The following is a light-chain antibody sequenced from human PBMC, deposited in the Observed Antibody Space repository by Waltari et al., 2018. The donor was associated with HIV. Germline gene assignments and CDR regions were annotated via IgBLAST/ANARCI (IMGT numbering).Light chain of an antibody. CDR3: SSYAATTTIL. CDR2: EVT. Sequence: QSVLTQPASVSGSPGQSITISCTGTNSAVGAYDYVSWYQQYPGKAPKLLIYEVTIRSPGISYRFSGSKSGNTASMTISGLQPEDEAHYYCSSYAATTTILFGGGTRLTVL. V-gene: IGLV2-14*01. J-gene: IGLJ3*02. CDR1: NSAVGAYDY.